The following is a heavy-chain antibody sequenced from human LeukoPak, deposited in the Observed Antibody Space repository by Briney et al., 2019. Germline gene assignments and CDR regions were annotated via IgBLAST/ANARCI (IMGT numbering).Heavy chain of an antibody. D-gene: IGHD6-13*01. Sequence: ASVKVSCKASGGTFSSYAINWVRQATGQGLEWMGWMNPNSGNTGYAQKFQGRVTMTRNTSINTAYMELSSLRSEDTAMYYCARVHSSSWYGDWFDPWGQGTLVTVSS. J-gene: IGHJ5*02. CDR3: ARVHSSSWYGDWFDP. V-gene: IGHV1-8*02. CDR2: MNPNSGNT. CDR1: GGTFSSYA.